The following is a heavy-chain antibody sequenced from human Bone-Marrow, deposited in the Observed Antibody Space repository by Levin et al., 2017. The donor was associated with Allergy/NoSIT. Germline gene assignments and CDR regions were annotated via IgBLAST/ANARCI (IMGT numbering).Heavy chain of an antibody. CDR2: IIPILGIA. V-gene: IGHV1-69*04. CDR3: AREPYSSGWDWNWFDP. J-gene: IGHJ5*02. CDR1: GGTFSSYT. D-gene: IGHD6-19*01. Sequence: ASVKVSCKASGGTFSSYTISWVRQAPGQGLEWMGRIIPILGIANYAQKFQGRVTITADKSTSTAYMELSSLRSEDTAVYYCAREPYSSGWDWNWFDPWGQGTLVTVSS.